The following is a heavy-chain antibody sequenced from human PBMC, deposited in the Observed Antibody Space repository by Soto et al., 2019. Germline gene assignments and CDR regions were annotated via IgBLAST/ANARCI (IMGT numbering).Heavy chain of an antibody. V-gene: IGHV3-23*01. CDR3: AKDRHYPRDYFHY. D-gene: IGHD3-10*01. Sequence: GGSLRLSCAASGFTFSSSAISWVRQAPGKGLEWVSAVSANGQGIYYADSVRGRFTISRDNSKNTVFLHMDSLSAEDTAVYYCAKDRHYPRDYFHYWGQGTLVTVAS. CDR2: VSANGQGI. J-gene: IGHJ4*02. CDR1: GFTFSSSA.